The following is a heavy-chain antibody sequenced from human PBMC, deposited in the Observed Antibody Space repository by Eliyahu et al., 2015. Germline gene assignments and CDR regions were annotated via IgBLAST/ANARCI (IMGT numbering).Heavy chain of an antibody. J-gene: IGHJ6*02. CDR1: GGSFXGYY. Sequence: QVQLQQWGAGLLKPSETLSLTCAVYGGSFXGYYWXWIRQPPGKGLEWXGEINHSGSTNXNPSLKSRVTISVDTSKNQFSLKLSSVTAADTAVYYCARGLGYSYGFYYYYGMDVWGQGTTVTVSS. D-gene: IGHD5-18*01. CDR2: INHSGST. V-gene: IGHV4-34*01. CDR3: ARGLGYSYGFYYYYGMDV.